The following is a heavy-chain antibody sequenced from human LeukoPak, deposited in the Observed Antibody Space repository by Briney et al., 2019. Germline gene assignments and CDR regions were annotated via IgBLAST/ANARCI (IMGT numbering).Heavy chain of an antibody. Sequence: SVKVSCKASGGTFSSYAISWVRQAPGQGLEWMGGIIPIFCTANYAQKFQGRVTITADESTSTAYMELSSLRSEDTAVYYCARVTITIFGVVIPLYGMDVWGQGTTVTVSS. V-gene: IGHV1-69*01. CDR2: IIPIFCTA. J-gene: IGHJ6*02. CDR3: ARVTITIFGVVIPLYGMDV. CDR1: GGTFSSYA. D-gene: IGHD3-3*01.